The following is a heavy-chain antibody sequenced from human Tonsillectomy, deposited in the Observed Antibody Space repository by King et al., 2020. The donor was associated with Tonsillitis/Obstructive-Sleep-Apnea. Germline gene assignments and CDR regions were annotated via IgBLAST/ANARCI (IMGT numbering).Heavy chain of an antibody. Sequence: VQLVESGGGVVQPGRSLRLSCAASGFTFSSDGMHWVRQAPGKGLEWVAFISYDGSNKYYADSVKGRFTISRDNSNNTLYLQMNRLRAEDTAVYYCAKTGQRELYYYYYYMDVWGKGPTVTVSS. CDR1: GFTFSSDG. CDR3: AKTGQRELYYYYYYMDV. J-gene: IGHJ6*03. V-gene: IGHV3-30*18. CDR2: ISYDGSNK. D-gene: IGHD1-7*01.